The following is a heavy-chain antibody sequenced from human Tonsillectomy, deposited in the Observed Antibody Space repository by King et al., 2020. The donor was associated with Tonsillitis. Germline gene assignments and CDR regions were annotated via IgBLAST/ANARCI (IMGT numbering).Heavy chain of an antibody. CDR1: GGSISRSGYY. V-gene: IGHV4-39*01. D-gene: IGHD6-13*01. Sequence: QLQESGPGLVKPSETLSLTCTVSGGSISRSGYYWGWIRQPPGKGLEWIGSISDSGAAYSIPSLKSRGTMSGDPATNQFSLKLSSVTAADTALYFCARTNGSIWAIDYWGQGTLVTASS. CDR2: ISDSGAA. J-gene: IGHJ4*02. CDR3: ARTNGSIWAIDY.